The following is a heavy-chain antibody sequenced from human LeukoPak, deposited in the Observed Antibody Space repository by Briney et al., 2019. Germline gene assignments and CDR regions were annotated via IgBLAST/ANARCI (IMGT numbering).Heavy chain of an antibody. CDR3: TRRYGGHSGWAGYHDS. CDR2: IRSDGSST. J-gene: IGHJ4*02. CDR1: GFSFSAYI. D-gene: IGHD6-19*01. Sequence: GGSLRLSCVASGFSFSAYIMHWVRQAPGKGLEYVSAIRSDGSSTFYPNSVKGRFTISRDNSKSTLYQQMGSLLAEDTAVYYCTRRYGGHSGWAGYHDSWGQGTLVTVSS. V-gene: IGHV3-64*01.